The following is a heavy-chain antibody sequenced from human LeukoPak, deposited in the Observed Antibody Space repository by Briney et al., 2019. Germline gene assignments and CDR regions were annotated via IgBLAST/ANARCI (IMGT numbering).Heavy chain of an antibody. J-gene: IGHJ3*01. D-gene: IGHD2-2*02. CDR3: AHRDLYCSSASCYSADAFDL. CDR1: GFSLSTRGVG. CDR2: IYWNDDK. V-gene: IGHV2-5*01. Sequence: SGPTLVNPTQTLTLTCTFSGFSLSTRGVGVGWIRQPPGKALEWLSLIYWNDDKRYSPSLKSRLTITKDTSKNQVVLTMTNMDPVDTATYYCAHRDLYCSSASCYSADAFDLWGQGTMVTVSS.